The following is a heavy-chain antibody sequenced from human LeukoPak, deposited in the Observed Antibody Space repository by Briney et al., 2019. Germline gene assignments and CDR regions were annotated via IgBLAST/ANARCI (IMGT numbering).Heavy chain of an antibody. CDR1: GFTFSSYG. CDR2: ITGSGGST. CDR3: AKHQDIKYGDYCDY. V-gene: IGHV3-23*01. D-gene: IGHD4-17*01. Sequence: GGTLRLSCAASGFTFSSYGMSWVRQAPGKGLEWVSGITGSGGSTYYADSVKGRFTISRDNSKNTLYLQMNSLRAEDTAVYYCAKHQDIKYGDYCDYWGQGTLVTVSS. J-gene: IGHJ4*02.